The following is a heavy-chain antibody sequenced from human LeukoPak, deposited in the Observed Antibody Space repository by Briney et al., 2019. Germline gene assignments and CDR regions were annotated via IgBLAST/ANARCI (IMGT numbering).Heavy chain of an antibody. J-gene: IGHJ1*01. D-gene: IGHD3-16*01. CDR3: VRGFGMLQD. CDR2: IYQSGHT. Sequence: SETLSLACDVSGESFSGHYCSWSRLSPGKGLEWIGEIYQSGHTNCNTSLKSRVTMSIDTAKNQFSLKLSSVTAADTAIFYCVRGFGMLQDWGQGTLVTVSS. V-gene: IGHV4-34*01. CDR1: GESFSGHY.